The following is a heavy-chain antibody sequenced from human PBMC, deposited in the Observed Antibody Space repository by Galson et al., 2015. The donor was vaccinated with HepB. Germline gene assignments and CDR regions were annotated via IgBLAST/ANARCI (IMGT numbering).Heavy chain of an antibody. Sequence: SLRLACAASGFTFNTYGMHWVRQAPGKGLEWVAVIWYDGSNAHYADSVKGRFTISRDNSKNQFSLKLRSDDTAVYYCARVASSSWYSDYYYGMDVWGQGTTVTVSS. V-gene: IGHV3-33*01. CDR3: ARVASSSWYSDYYYGMDV. D-gene: IGHD6-13*01. CDR2: IWYDGSNA. J-gene: IGHJ6*02. CDR1: GFTFNTYG.